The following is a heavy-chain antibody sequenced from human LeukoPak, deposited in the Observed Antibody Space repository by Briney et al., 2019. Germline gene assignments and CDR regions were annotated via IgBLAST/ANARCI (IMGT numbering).Heavy chain of an antibody. CDR3: ARDHYGSWSYYYYYYMDV. CDR2: VNPSGDST. Sequence: ASVKVSCKASGYTFSNYNIHWLRQAPGQGLEWMGIVNPSGDSTNYAQNFQGRVTMTGDTSTSTVYMELSSLRSEDTAVYYCARDHYGSWSYYYYYYMDVWGKGTTVTISS. CDR1: GYTFSNYN. J-gene: IGHJ6*03. D-gene: IGHD3-10*01. V-gene: IGHV1-46*01.